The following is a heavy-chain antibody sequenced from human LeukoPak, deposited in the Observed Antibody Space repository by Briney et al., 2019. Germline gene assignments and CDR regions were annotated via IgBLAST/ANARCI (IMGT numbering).Heavy chain of an antibody. CDR2: ISSSGGST. Sequence: GGSLRLSCAASGFTFSSYAMSWVRQAPGKGLEWVSAISSSGGSTYYADSVKGRFTISRDNSKNTLYLQMNSLRAEDTAVYYCAKDSLFIAARPWYYYYMDVWGKGTTVTVSS. D-gene: IGHD6-6*01. J-gene: IGHJ6*03. CDR1: GFTFSSYA. CDR3: AKDSLFIAARPWYYYYMDV. V-gene: IGHV3-23*01.